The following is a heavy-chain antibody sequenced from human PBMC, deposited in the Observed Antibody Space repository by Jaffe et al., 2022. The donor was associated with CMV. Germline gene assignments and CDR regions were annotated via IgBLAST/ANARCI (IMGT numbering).Heavy chain of an antibody. V-gene: IGHV5-51*01. D-gene: IGHD2-2*01. Sequence: EVQLVQSGAEVKKPGESLKISCKGSGYSFTSYWIGWVRQMPGKGLEWMGIIYPGDSDTRYSPSFQGQVTISADKSISTAYLQWSSLKASDTAMYYCARLQLPLGYYYGMDVWGQGTTVTVSS. J-gene: IGHJ6*02. CDR3: ARLQLPLGYYYGMDV. CDR1: GYSFTSYW. CDR2: IYPGDSDT.